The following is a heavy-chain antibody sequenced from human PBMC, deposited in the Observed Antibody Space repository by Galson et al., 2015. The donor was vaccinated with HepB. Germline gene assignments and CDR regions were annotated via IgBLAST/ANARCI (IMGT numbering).Heavy chain of an antibody. Sequence: SLRLSCAASGFTFSSYGMHWVRQAPGKGLEWVAVISYDGSNKYYADSVKGRFTISRDNSKNTLYLQMNSLRAEDTAVYYCAKDRHFYCSSTSCYFDYWGQGTLVTVSS. CDR3: AKDRHFYCSSTSCYFDY. J-gene: IGHJ4*02. CDR1: GFTFSSYG. V-gene: IGHV3-30*18. D-gene: IGHD2-2*01. CDR2: ISYDGSNK.